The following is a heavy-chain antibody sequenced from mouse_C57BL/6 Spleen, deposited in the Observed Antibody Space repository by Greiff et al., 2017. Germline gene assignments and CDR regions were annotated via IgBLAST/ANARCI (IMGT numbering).Heavy chain of an antibody. V-gene: IGHV1-82*01. CDR3: ARLGPYYAMDY. J-gene: IGHJ4*01. Sequence: VQLQQSGPELVKPGASVQISCKASGYAFSSSWMNWVKQRPGKGLEWIGRIYPGDGDTNYNGKFKGKATLTADKSSSTAYMQLSSLTSEDSAVYFCARLGPYYAMDYWGQGTSVTVSS. CDR2: IYPGDGDT. CDR1: GYAFSSSW. D-gene: IGHD3-3*01.